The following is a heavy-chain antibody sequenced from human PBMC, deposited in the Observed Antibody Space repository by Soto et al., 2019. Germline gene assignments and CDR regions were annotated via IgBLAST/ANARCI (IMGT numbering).Heavy chain of an antibody. V-gene: IGHV4-59*11. J-gene: IGHJ4*02. CDR2: LYYSGTT. D-gene: IGHD3-3*01. CDR1: GASISTQS. Sequence: QVQLQESGPGLVKPSETLSLTCTVSGASISTQSWNWIRQAPGKGLEWIGYLYYSGTTNYNPSLKSRVTISADTSKNQVSLKLTSVTAADTAVYFCARGLSWSPYFESWGQGILVTASS. CDR3: ARGLSWSPYFES.